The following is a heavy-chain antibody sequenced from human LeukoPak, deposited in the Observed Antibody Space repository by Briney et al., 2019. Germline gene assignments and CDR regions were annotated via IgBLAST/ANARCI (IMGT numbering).Heavy chain of an antibody. CDR2: ISWNSGSI. V-gene: IGHV3-9*02. CDR1: GFTSDDYA. Sequence: GGSLRLSCAVSGFTSDDYAMHWVRQAPGKGLEWVSGISWNSGSIGYADSVKGRFTISRDNAKNSLYLQMNSLRAEDTALYYCAKASLAWGIAVAEYYFDYWGQGTLVTVSS. CDR3: AKASLAWGIAVAEYYFDY. D-gene: IGHD6-19*01. J-gene: IGHJ4*02.